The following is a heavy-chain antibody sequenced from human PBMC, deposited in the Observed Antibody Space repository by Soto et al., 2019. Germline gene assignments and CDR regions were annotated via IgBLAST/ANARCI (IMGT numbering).Heavy chain of an antibody. CDR1: GVTFSSYA. J-gene: IGHJ4*02. CDR3: ARAREYSSSSGPGFDY. V-gene: IGHV1-69*13. CDR2: IIPIFGTA. Sequence: GASVKVSCKASGVTFSSYAISWVRQAPGQGLEWMGGIIPIFGTANYAQKFQGRVTITADESTSTAYMELSSLRSEDTAVYYCARAREYSSSSGPGFDYWGQGTLVTVSS. D-gene: IGHD6-6*01.